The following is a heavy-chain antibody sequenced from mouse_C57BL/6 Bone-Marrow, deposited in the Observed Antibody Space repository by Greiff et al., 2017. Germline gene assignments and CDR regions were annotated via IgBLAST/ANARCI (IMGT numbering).Heavy chain of an antibody. CDR3: AREILRYAMDY. D-gene: IGHD1-1*01. CDR1: GFTFSSYA. CDR2: ISDGGSYT. J-gene: IGHJ4*01. V-gene: IGHV5-4*01. Sequence: EVHLVESGGGLVKPGGSLKLSCAASGFTFSSYAMSWVRQTPEKRLGWVATISDGGSYTYYTDNVKGRFTLSRDKAKNNLYLQMSHLKYEDTASYYCAREILRYAMDYWGQGTSVTVSA.